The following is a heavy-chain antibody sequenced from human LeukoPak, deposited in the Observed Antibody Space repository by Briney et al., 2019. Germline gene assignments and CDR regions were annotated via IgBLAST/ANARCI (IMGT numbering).Heavy chain of an antibody. V-gene: IGHV3-7*01. Sequence: GGSLRLACAASGFSFSSYYMTWVRQAPGRGLEWVAYINSGGTTTYYLDSVKGRFTISRDNAKNALSLQMTSLRVEDTATYYCVRDWTHSIWSGYGYGFDVWGQGTTVVVSS. CDR2: INSGGTTT. J-gene: IGHJ3*01. CDR3: VRDWTHSIWSGYGYGFDV. CDR1: GFSFSSYY. D-gene: IGHD3-3*01.